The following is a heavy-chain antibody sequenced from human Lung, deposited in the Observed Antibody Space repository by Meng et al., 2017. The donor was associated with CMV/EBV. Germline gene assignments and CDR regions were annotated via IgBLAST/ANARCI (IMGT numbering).Heavy chain of an antibody. CDR1: GFNLSRYS. J-gene: IGHJ3*01. D-gene: IGHD3-3*01. CDR3: ARVLETGAAFDV. Sequence: GGSLRLXCAASGFNLSRYSMNWVRQAPGKGLEWVSSISTSSSYIYYRDSVKGRFTISRDNAMNSLSLQMKSLRAEDTAVYYCARVLETGAAFDVWGQGTMVTVSS. V-gene: IGHV3-21*01. CDR2: ISTSSSYI.